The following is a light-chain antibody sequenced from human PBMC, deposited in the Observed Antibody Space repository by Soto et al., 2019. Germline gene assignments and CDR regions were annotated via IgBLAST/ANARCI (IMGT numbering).Light chain of an antibody. V-gene: IGLV2-14*01. J-gene: IGLJ3*02. CDR2: EVI. Sequence: QSALTQPASLSGSPGQSITISCTGTSSDIGGYNYVSWYQQHPGKAPKLMIYEVINRPSGVSNRFSGSKSGNTASLTIFGLQAEDEADYHCSSYTASSTWVFGGGTKVTVL. CDR3: SSYTASSTWV. CDR1: SSDIGGYNY.